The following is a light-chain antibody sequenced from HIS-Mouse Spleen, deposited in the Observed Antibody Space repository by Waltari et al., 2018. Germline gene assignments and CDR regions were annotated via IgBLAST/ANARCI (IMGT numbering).Light chain of an antibody. CDR3: SSYAGSNNFVV. CDR1: SSDVGGYNY. J-gene: IGLJ2*01. Sequence: QSALTQPPSASGPPGQSVPISCTGTSSDVGGYNYVPWYQQHPGKAPKLMIYEVSKRPSGVPDRFSGSKSGNTASLTVSGLQAEDEADYYCSSYAGSNNFVVFGGGTKLTVL. V-gene: IGLV2-8*01. CDR2: EVS.